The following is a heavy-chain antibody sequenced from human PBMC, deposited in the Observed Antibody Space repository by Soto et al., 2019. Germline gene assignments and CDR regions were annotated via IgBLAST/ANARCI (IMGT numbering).Heavy chain of an antibody. J-gene: IGHJ4*02. D-gene: IGHD3-22*01. V-gene: IGHV1-69*05. CDR1: GGTFSSYA. CDR2: IIPILGTA. Sequence: QVQLVQSGAEVKKPGSSVKVSCKASGGTFSSYAISWVRQAPGQGLEWMGGIIPILGTANYAQKFQGRVRSTPAESTSPAYMELSSLSSEDTAVYYCARENYDSSGYFDYWGQGTLVTVSS. CDR3: ARENYDSSGYFDY.